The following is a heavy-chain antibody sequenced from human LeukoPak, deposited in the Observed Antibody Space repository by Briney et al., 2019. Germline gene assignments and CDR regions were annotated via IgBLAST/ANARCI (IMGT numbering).Heavy chain of an antibody. CDR1: GGSFSGYY. Sequence: SETLSLTCAVYGGSFSGYYWSWIRQPPGKGLEWIGEINHSGSTNYNPSLKSRVTISVDTSKNQFSLKLSSVTAADTAVYYCARPSDYYYMDVWGKGTTVTVSS. V-gene: IGHV4-34*01. J-gene: IGHJ6*03. CDR2: INHSGST. CDR3: ARPSDYYYMDV.